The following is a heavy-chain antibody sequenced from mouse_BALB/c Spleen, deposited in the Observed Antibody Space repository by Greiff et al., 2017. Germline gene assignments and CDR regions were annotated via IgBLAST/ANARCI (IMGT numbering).Heavy chain of an antibody. V-gene: IGHV1-61*01. CDR2: IHPSDNET. CDR3: ARRSLRQGDY. J-gene: IGHJ2*01. D-gene: IGHD6-2*01. Sequence: VQLQQPGAELVRPGASVKLSCKASGYSFTSYWMNWVKQRPGQGLEWIGMIHPSDNETRLNQKFKDKATLTVDKSSSTAYMQLSSPTSEDSAVYYCARRSLRQGDYWGQGTTLTVSS. CDR1: GYSFTSYW.